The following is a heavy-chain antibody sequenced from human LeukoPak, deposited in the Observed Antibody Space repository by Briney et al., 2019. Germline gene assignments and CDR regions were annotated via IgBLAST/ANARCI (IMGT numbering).Heavy chain of an antibody. Sequence: ASVKVSCKASGYTFTGYYMHWVRQAPGQGLEWMGWINPNSGGTNYAQKFQGRVTMTRDTSISTAYMELSRLRSDDTAVYYCARPFSCSSTSGHGHYFDYWGQGTLVTVSS. J-gene: IGHJ4*02. D-gene: IGHD2-2*01. CDR2: INPNSGGT. CDR1: GYTFTGYY. CDR3: ARPFSCSSTSGHGHYFDY. V-gene: IGHV1-2*02.